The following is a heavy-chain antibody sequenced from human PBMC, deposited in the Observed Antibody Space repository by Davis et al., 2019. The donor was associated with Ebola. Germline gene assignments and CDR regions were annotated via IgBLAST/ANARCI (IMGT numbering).Heavy chain of an antibody. CDR3: TSQSRNYDFWSGYRYYFDY. J-gene: IGHJ4*02. D-gene: IGHD3-3*01. CDR1: GFSFSTYS. Sequence: GESLKISCAASGFSFSTYSMNWVRQAPGKGLEWVGRIKSKTDGGTTDYAAPVKGRFTISRDDSKNTLYLQMNSLKTEDTAVYYCTSQSRNYDFWSGYRYYFDYWGQGTLVTVSS. V-gene: IGHV3-15*01. CDR2: IKSKTDGGTT.